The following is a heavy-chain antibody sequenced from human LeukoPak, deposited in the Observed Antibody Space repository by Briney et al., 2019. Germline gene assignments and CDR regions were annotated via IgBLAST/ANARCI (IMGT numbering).Heavy chain of an antibody. CDR2: INHSGST. V-gene: IGHV4-34*01. Sequence: PSETLSLTCAVYGGSLSNYYWSWIRQPPGKGLEWIGEINHSGSTNYNPSLKSRVTISVDTSKNQFSLKLSSVTAADTAVYYCAKSTVTNDFDYWGQGTLVTVSS. CDR3: AKSTVTNDFDY. CDR1: GGSLSNYY. D-gene: IGHD4-17*01. J-gene: IGHJ4*02.